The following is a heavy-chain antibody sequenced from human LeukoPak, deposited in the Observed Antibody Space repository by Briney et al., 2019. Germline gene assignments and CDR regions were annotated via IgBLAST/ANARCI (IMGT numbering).Heavy chain of an antibody. CDR2: ISSSSSYI. CDR1: GFTFSSYS. CDR3: ARGAWYCSSTSCYFDY. J-gene: IGHJ4*02. Sequence: GGSLRLSCAASGFTFSSYSMNWVRQAPGKGPEWVSSISSSSSYIYYADSVKGRFTISRDNAKNSLYLQMNSLRAEDTAVYYCARGAWYCSSTSCYFDYWGQGTLVTVSS. V-gene: IGHV3-21*01. D-gene: IGHD2-2*01.